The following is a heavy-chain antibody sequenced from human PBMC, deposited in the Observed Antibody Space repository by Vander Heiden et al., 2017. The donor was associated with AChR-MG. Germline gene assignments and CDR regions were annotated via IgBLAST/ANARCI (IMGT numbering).Heavy chain of an antibody. J-gene: IGHJ5*02. V-gene: IGHV3-15*01. CDR1: GFPFKDAW. Sequence: DVHLVESGGGLVKPGGSLRLSCAVSGFPFKDAWMNWVRQAPGKGLEWIGRIKSNSDGWITDHAAPVKGRFTISRDDSKNTLYLQMDSLKTEDTGVDYCTTLSLWNYVLETWGQGALVTVSS. CDR3: TTLSLWNYVLET. CDR2: IKSNSDGWIT. D-gene: IGHD1-7*01.